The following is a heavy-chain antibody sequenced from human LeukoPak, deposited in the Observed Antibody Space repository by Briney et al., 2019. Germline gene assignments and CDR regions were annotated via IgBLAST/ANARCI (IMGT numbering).Heavy chain of an antibody. J-gene: IGHJ6*02. Sequence: GGSLRLSCAASGFTFSNLWMSWVRQAPGKGLKWVANIKQDGSEKYYVDSVKGRFTISRDNAQNSLYLQMNSLRAEDTAVYYCARDGSMDVWGQGTTVTVSS. V-gene: IGHV3-7*01. D-gene: IGHD5-12*01. CDR1: GFTFSNLW. CDR3: ARDGSMDV. CDR2: IKQDGSEK.